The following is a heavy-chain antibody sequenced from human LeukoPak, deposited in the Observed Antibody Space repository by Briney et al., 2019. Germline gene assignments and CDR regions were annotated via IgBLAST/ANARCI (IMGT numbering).Heavy chain of an antibody. V-gene: IGHV4-61*02. Sequence: SETLSLTCTVSGGSISSGSYHWSWIRQPAGKGLEWIGRINTSGRTNYNPSLKSRVTISVDTSKNQLSLKLSSVTAADTAVYYCARVLWAHLLDYWGQGTLVTVSS. CDR2: INTSGRT. D-gene: IGHD2-15*01. CDR1: GGSISSGSYH. CDR3: ARVLWAHLLDY. J-gene: IGHJ4*02.